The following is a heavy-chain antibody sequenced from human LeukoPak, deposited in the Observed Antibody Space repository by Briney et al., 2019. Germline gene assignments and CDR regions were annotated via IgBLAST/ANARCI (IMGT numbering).Heavy chain of an antibody. J-gene: IGHJ4*02. V-gene: IGHV4-34*01. CDR3: ARGGRETDY. D-gene: IGHD1-26*01. CDR1: GGSFSGYY. CDR2: INHSGST. Sequence: SETLSLTCAVYGGSFSGYYWSWIRQPPGKGLEWIGEINHSGSTNYNPSLESRVTISVDTSKNQFSLKLSSVTAADTAVYYCARGGRETDYWGQGTLVTVSS.